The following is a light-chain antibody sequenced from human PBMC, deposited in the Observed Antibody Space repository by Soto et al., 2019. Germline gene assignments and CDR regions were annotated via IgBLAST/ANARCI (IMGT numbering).Light chain of an antibody. CDR2: EAT. CDR1: QGLKF. V-gene: IGKV1-12*01. J-gene: IGKJ5*01. Sequence: DIQMTQSPSSVSSSVGDTVTITCRASQGLKFLAWYQQKPGKAPSLLIYEATNLQSGVPPRFSGSGSETDFTLTISSLQPEDFATYFCQQANSFPITFGQGTRLEIK. CDR3: QQANSFPIT.